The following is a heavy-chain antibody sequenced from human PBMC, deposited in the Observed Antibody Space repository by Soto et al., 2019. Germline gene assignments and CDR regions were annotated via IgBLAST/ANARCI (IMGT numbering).Heavy chain of an antibody. J-gene: IGHJ4*02. CDR2: ISISGGNT. CDR3: PNALRPNDY. CDR1: GLPFSSHA. Sequence: EVQLLESGGGLVQPGGSLRLSCAASGLPFSSHAMSWVRQAPGKGLEWVSSISISGGNTYYADSVRGRFTISRDNSKNTLYLHMNSLPAEDTAIYYCPNALRPNDYWGQGTLVTVSS. D-gene: IGHD4-17*01. V-gene: IGHV3-23*01.